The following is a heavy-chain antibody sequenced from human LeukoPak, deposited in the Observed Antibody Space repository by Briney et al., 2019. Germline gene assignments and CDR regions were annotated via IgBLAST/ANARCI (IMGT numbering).Heavy chain of an antibody. CDR2: INHSGST. Sequence: SEIPSLTCAVYGGSFSGYYWSWIRQPPGKGLEWIGEINHSGSTNYNPSLKSRVTISVDTSKNQFSLKLSSVTAADTAVYYCARVYDFWSGYYPVYFDYWGQGTLVTVSS. J-gene: IGHJ4*02. CDR1: GGSFSGYY. V-gene: IGHV4-34*01. CDR3: ARVYDFWSGYYPVYFDY. D-gene: IGHD3-3*01.